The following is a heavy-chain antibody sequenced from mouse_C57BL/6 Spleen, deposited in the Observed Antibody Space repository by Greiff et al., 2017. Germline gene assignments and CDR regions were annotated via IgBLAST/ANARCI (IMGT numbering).Heavy chain of an antibody. V-gene: IGHV7-1*01. CDR3: ARDITGSGYFDV. CDR2: SRNKANDYTT. CDR1: GFTFSDFY. D-gene: IGHD4-1*01. J-gene: IGHJ1*03. Sequence: EVMLVESGGGLVQSGRSLRLSCATSGFTFSDFYMEWVRQAPGKGLEWIAASRNKANDYTTEYSASVKGRFIVSRDTSQSILYLQMNALRAEDTAIYYCARDITGSGYFDVWGTGTTVTVSS.